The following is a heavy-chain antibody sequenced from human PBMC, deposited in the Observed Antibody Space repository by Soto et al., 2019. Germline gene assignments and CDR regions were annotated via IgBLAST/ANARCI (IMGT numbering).Heavy chain of an antibody. V-gene: IGHV3-33*01. J-gene: IGHJ4*02. CDR1: GFTFSSYG. CDR3: ARDLQLGCSGGTCPPGY. D-gene: IGHD2-15*01. Sequence: QVQLVESGGGVVQPGRSLRLSCAASGFTFSSYGMHWVRQAPGKGLEWVAVIWYDGSNTWYDGSNKYYADSVKGRFTISRDNSKNTLYLQMNSLRAEDTAVYYGARDLQLGCSGGTCPPGYWGQGTLVTVSS. CDR2: IWYDGSNTWYDGSNK.